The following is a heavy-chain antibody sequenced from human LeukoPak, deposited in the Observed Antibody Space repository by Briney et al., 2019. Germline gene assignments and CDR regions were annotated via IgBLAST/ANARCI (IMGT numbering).Heavy chain of an antibody. V-gene: IGHV3-48*03. D-gene: IGHD3-10*01. Sequence: GGSLRLSCAASGFTFSNYEMHWVRRPPGKGLEWVSYISSGGSTVYYADSVEGRFTVSRDDAKNSLYLQMSSLRAEDTAVYYCARGGSLIEYWGQGTLVSVSS. CDR1: GFTFSNYE. CDR2: ISSGGSTV. CDR3: ARGGSLIEY. J-gene: IGHJ4*02.